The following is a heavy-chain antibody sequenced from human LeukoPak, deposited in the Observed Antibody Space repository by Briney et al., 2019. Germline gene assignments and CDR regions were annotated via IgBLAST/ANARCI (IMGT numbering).Heavy chain of an antibody. V-gene: IGHV1-8*01. CDR3: ARGFRGGTVTIIRFRYYMDV. Sequence: ASVKVSCKASGYTFTSYDINWVRQATGQGLEWMGWMNPNSGNTGYAQKFQGRVTMTRNTSINTAYMELSSLGSEDTAVYYCARGFRGGTVTIIRFRYYMDVWGKGTTVTISS. J-gene: IGHJ6*03. CDR1: GYTFTSYD. CDR2: MNPNSGNT. D-gene: IGHD4-17*01.